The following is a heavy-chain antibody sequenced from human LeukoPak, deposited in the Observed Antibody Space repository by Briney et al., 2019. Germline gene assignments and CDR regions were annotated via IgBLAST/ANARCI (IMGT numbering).Heavy chain of an antibody. Sequence: GESLKISCKASADTFAAYSIAWVRQVPGKGLEWMGTISPRDSRTRYRPSFQGQVTISADKSISTAYLQWSSLKASDTAMYYCARADFDYDFWRGDYWGQGTLVTVSS. D-gene: IGHD3-3*01. CDR1: ADTFAAYS. V-gene: IGHV5-51*01. J-gene: IGHJ4*02. CDR2: ISPRDSRT. CDR3: ARADFDYDFWRGDY.